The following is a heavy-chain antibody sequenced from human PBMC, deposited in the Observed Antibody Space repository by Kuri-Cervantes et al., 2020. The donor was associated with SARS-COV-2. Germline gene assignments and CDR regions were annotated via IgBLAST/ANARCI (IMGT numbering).Heavy chain of an antibody. Sequence: GGSLRLSCEGSGFTFSDYYMSWVRQAPGKGLEWVALISYDGNECYADSVRGRFTISRDNSKNTLYLQLNSLRTEDTAVYYCAGFPEWELLPFDIWGQGTMVTVSS. V-gene: IGHV3-30*03. CDR1: GFTFSDYY. J-gene: IGHJ3*02. D-gene: IGHD1-26*01. CDR3: AGFPEWELLPFDI. CDR2: ISYDGNE.